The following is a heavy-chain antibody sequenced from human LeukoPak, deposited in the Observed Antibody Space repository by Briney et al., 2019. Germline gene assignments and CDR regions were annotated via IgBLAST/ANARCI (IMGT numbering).Heavy chain of an antibody. CDR2: IYYSGIT. Sequence: SETLSLTCTVSGGSISSNGYYWGWIRQSPGEGLEWIGNIYYSGITYYNASLKSRVTISVDTSKNQFSLKVRSVTAADTAVYYCARLRHYGSGSYPMTGYWFDPWGQGTLVSVSS. D-gene: IGHD3-10*01. J-gene: IGHJ5*02. CDR3: ARLRHYGSGSYPMTGYWFDP. V-gene: IGHV4-39*01. CDR1: GGSISSNGYY.